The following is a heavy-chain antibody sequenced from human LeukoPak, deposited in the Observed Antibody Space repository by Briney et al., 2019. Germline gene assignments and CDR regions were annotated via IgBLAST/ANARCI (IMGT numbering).Heavy chain of an antibody. J-gene: IGHJ4*02. V-gene: IGHV1-8*01. CDR2: MNPNTGNT. Sequence: ASVKVSCKASGYTFTSYDINWVRQATGQGLEWMGWMNPNTGNTGYAQKFQGRVTMTRSTSISTAYMELSSLRSVDTAVYYCARGYCSRTSCWHSDYWGQGTLVTVSS. CDR1: GYTFTSYD. D-gene: IGHD2-2*01. CDR3: ARGYCSRTSCWHSDY.